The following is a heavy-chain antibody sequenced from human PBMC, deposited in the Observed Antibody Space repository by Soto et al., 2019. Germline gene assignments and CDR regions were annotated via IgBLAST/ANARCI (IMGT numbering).Heavy chain of an antibody. D-gene: IGHD6-19*01. J-gene: IGHJ4*02. V-gene: IGHV3-30*19. CDR3: ASPREGQWLVFDH. Sequence: GALRLSCVVSGFTFSDFGMHWVRQSPGEGLAWVASISKDGLDRYYSESVKGRFTISRDDSKNTVFLQMNSLKVEDTAAYFCASPREGQWLVFDHWGQRTLVTVSS. CDR2: ISKDGLDR. CDR1: GFTFSDFG.